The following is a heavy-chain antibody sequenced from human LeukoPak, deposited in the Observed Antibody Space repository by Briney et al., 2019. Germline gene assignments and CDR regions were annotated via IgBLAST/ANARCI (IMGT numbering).Heavy chain of an antibody. D-gene: IGHD6-13*01. CDR1: GSSFTSYW. Sequence: GGSLQISCQGSGSSFTSYWISGVRQVPGQGGGGMGRFDPSDSYTNYSPSFQGHVTISADKSISTAYLQWSSLKASDTAMYYCARMGDQSSSSKPYYYYYGMDVWGQGTTVTVSS. CDR2: FDPSDSYT. V-gene: IGHV5-10-1*01. CDR3: ARMGDQSSSSKPYYYYYGMDV. J-gene: IGHJ6*02.